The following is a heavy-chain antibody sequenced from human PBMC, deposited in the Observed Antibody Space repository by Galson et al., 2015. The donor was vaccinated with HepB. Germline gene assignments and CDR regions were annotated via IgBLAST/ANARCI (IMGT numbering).Heavy chain of an antibody. V-gene: IGHV3-21*06. CDR2: ISSSGTSV. CDR1: GFTFSGYS. J-gene: IGHJ4*02. CDR3: AKVRQRWVDFWIGYEFDS. D-gene: IGHD3-3*01. Sequence: SLRLSCAASGFTFSGYSMNWVRQAPGKGLEWVSSISSSGTSVYYADPVKGRFTISRDNAKNSLYLQMNSLIVEDTAIYYCAKVRQRWVDFWIGYEFDSWGQGTLVTVSS.